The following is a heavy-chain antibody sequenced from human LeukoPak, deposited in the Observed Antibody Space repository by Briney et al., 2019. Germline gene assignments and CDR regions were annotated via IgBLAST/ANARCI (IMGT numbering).Heavy chain of an antibody. V-gene: IGHV5-51*01. CDR3: ARANYDFWSGYYPDAFDI. CDR1: GYSFTSYW. D-gene: IGHD3-3*01. CDR2: IYPGDSDT. J-gene: IGHJ3*02. Sequence: GESLKISCKGSGYSFTSYWIGWVRQMPGKGLEWMGIIYPGDSDTRYSPSFQGQVTISADKSISTAYLQWSSLKASDTAMYYCARANYDFWSGYYPDAFDIWGQGTMVTVSS.